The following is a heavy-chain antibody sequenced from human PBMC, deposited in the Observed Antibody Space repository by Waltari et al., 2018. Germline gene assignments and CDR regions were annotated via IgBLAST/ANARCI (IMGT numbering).Heavy chain of an antibody. CDR3: ARTYSSGLVAFDI. CDR1: GYTFTSYD. Sequence: QVQLVQSGAEVKKPGASVKVSCKASGYTFTSYDINWVRQATGQGLEWMGWKNPNSGNTGYEQKCQDRVTITRNTSKSTAYMELSSLRSEDTAVYYCARTYSSGLVAFDIWGQGTMVTVSS. CDR2: KNPNSGNT. J-gene: IGHJ3*02. V-gene: IGHV1-8*03. D-gene: IGHD6-19*01.